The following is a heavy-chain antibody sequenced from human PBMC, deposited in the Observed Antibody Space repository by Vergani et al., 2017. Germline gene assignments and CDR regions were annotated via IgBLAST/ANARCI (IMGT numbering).Heavy chain of an antibody. J-gene: IGHJ4*02. V-gene: IGHV3-74*01. CDR1: GFTFTHYY. CDR3: ARDLNWNFGDY. CDR2: ITPDGSEV. Sequence: EVQLVESGGALVHPGGSLRLSCAASGFTFTHYYMHWVRQAPGEGLVWVSRITPDGSEVGYAGSVKGRFTFSRDNARNTLYLQMSSLRAEDTAVYYCARDLNWNFGDYWGQGTLVTVSS. D-gene: IGHD1-7*01.